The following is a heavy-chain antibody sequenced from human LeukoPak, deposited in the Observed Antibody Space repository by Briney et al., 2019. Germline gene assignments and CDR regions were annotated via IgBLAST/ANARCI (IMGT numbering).Heavy chain of an antibody. CDR2: VFYNGAT. CDR3: ARAVGRDSSGYDY. V-gene: IGHV4-39*07. D-gene: IGHD3-22*01. Sequence: PSETLSLTCIVSGGSISSSIYYWAWVRQPPGKGLEWIGTVFYNGATQYSPSLRSRVTISIDTSTNQFSLKLTSVTAADTAVYYCARAVGRDSSGYDYWGQGTLVTVSS. J-gene: IGHJ4*02. CDR1: GGSISSSIYY.